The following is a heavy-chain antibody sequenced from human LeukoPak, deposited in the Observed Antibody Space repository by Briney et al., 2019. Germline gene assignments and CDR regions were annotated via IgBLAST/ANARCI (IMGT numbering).Heavy chain of an antibody. D-gene: IGHD5-24*01. J-gene: IGHJ4*02. CDR3: AKDLRWLKLCY. V-gene: IGHV3-43*02. Sequence: GGSLRLSCAASGFTFDDYAMHWVRQAPGKGLEWVSLISGDGGSTYYADSVKGRFTISRDNSKNSLYLQMNSLRTEDTAVYYCAKDLRWLKLCYGGRGPLVTVSS. CDR2: ISGDGGST. CDR1: GFTFDDYA.